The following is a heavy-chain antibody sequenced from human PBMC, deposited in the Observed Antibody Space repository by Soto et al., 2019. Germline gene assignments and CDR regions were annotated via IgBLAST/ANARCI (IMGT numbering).Heavy chain of an antibody. V-gene: IGHV3-30*18. D-gene: IGHD6-19*01. J-gene: IGHJ4*02. CDR3: AKGGRQWLVTSDFNY. Sequence: VQLVESGGGVVQPGRSLRLSCAASGFTFSDYAMHWVRQAPGKGLEWVAVVSHDGRNTHYADSVKGRFIISRDSSKNTVSLEITSLRVEDTAVYYCAKGGRQWLVTSDFNYWGQGALVTVSS. CDR1: GFTFSDYA. CDR2: VSHDGRNT.